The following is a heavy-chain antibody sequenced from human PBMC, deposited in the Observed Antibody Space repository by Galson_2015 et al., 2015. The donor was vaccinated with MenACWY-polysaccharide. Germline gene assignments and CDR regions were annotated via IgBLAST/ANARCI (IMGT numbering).Heavy chain of an antibody. J-gene: IGHJ6*02. V-gene: IGHV3-23*01. D-gene: IGHD5-24*01. CDR1: GFVFNNYA. CDR2: ISYNGGAT. CDR3: ARVMSTTINFWYGLYL. Sequence: SLRLSCAASGFVFNNYAMNWVRQAPGKGLDWVSSISYNGGATFYGDSVKGRFAISRDNSKNTLYMQMNSLRVEDSAIYYCARVMSTTINFWYGLYLWGQGATVSVSS.